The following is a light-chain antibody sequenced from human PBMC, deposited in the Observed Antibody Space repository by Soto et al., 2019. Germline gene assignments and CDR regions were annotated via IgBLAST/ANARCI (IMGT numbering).Light chain of an antibody. J-gene: IGLJ1*01. CDR2: EVS. V-gene: IGLV2-14*01. Sequence: QSVLTQPASVSGSPGQSITISCTGTSIDVGGYNYVSWYQQHPGKAPKLMIYEVSNRPSGVSNRFSGSKSGNTASLTISGLQAEDDADYYCSSYTSSSTLVFGTGTKLIVL. CDR3: SSYTSSSTLV. CDR1: SIDVGGYNY.